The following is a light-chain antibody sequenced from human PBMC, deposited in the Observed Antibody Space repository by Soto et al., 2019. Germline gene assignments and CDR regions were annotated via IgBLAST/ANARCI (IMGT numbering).Light chain of an antibody. J-gene: IGKJ1*01. CDR1: QSVSSSY. V-gene: IGKV3-20*01. CDR2: GAS. CDR3: QQFNSYPIT. Sequence: EVVLTQSPGTLSLSPGERATLSCRTSQSVSSSYLAWYQQKPGQAPRILIFGASGRATGIPDRFSGSGSGTEFTLTIGGLQPDDFATYYCQQFNSYPITFGQGTKVDIK.